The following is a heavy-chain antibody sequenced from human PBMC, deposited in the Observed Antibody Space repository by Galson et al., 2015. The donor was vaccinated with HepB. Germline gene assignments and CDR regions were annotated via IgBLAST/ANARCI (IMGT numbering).Heavy chain of an antibody. J-gene: IGHJ4*01. CDR2: LKQDGNEK. D-gene: IGHD6-19*01. CDR1: GFTFSSYW. V-gene: IGHV3-7*01. CDR3: ARDLRVSGWYIVY. Sequence: SLRLSCAASGFTFSSYWMSWVRQAPGKGLEWVANLKQDGNEKYYVDSVKGRFTIFRDNAKNSLYLQMNSLRAEDTAVYYCARDLRVSGWYIVYSGHGTLFTVSS.